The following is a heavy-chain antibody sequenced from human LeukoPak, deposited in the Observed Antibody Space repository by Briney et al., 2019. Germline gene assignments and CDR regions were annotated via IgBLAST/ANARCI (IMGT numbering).Heavy chain of an antibody. J-gene: IGHJ4*02. Sequence: RGSLRLSCAASGFTFDDYAMHWVRQAPGEGLEWVSFITGDGGRTYYADSVKGRFTISRDNSKKSLYLQMSRLRAEDTALYFCAKDRDPSGYTHWGQGTLVSVSS. CDR1: GFTFDDYA. CDR2: ITGDGGRT. CDR3: AKDRDPSGYTH. D-gene: IGHD3-22*01. V-gene: IGHV3-43*02.